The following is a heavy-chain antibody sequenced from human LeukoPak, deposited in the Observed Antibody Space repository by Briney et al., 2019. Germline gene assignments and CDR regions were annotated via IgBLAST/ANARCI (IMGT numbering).Heavy chain of an antibody. V-gene: IGHV3-33*01. CDR1: GLTFSSRG. D-gene: IGHD2-21*01. J-gene: IGHJ6*03. CDR2: LWYDGSNK. Sequence: GGSLRLSCAASGLTFSSRGMHWVRQAPGKGLEWVALLWYDGSNKYYADSVKGRFTISRDNFKNTLYLQMNSLRAEDTAVYYCARAGIVGLYYYYMDVWGKGTTVTVSS. CDR3: ARAGIVGLYYYYMDV.